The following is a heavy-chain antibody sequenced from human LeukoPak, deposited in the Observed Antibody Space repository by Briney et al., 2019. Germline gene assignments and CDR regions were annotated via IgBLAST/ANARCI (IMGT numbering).Heavy chain of an antibody. D-gene: IGHD3-10*01. CDR1: GYTFTSYD. CDR3: ARGRRYYGSGSYFLGDY. Sequence: ASVKVSCKASGYTFTSYDINWVRQATGQGLEWMGWMNPNSGNTGYAQKFQGRVTITRNTSISTAYMELSSLRSEDTAVYYCARGRRYYGSGSYFLGDYWGQGTLVTVSS. V-gene: IGHV1-8*03. CDR2: MNPNSGNT. J-gene: IGHJ4*02.